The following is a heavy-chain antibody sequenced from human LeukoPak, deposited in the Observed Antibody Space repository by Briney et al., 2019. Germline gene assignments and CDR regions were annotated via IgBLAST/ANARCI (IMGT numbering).Heavy chain of an antibody. CDR3: AGEDDWNYEDY. J-gene: IGHJ4*02. V-gene: IGHV3-30*02. Sequence: GGSLRLSCVASGFSFRNYGMHWVRQAPGKGLEWVTFIRSDSSYKYYADSVKGRFTISRDNAKNSLYLQMNSLRAEDTAIYYCAGEDDWNYEDYWGQGTLVTVSS. D-gene: IGHD1-7*01. CDR2: IRSDSSYK. CDR1: GFSFRNYG.